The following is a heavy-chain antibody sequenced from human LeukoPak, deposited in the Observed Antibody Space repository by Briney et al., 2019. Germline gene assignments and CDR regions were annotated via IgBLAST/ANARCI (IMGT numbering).Heavy chain of an antibody. Sequence: GMSLRLSCAASGFSFSDFGMHWVRQAPGKGLEWVAVIWFDGSNKQYTDSVKGRFTISRDNSENTLFLQMNSLRADDTAVYYCARAIGTRKRPDVVLPASYYYYYYDMDVWGHGTAVTVSS. CDR2: IWFDGSNK. CDR1: GFSFSDFG. CDR3: ARAIGTRKRPDVVLPASYYYYYYDMDV. V-gene: IGHV3-33*01. J-gene: IGHJ6*02. D-gene: IGHD2-15*01.